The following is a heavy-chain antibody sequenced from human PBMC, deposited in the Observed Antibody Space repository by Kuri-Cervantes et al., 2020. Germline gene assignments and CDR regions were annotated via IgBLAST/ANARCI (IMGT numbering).Heavy chain of an antibody. CDR2: FDPEDGET. V-gene: IGHV1-24*01. J-gene: IGHJ5*02. D-gene: IGHD3-3*01. CDR3: AREIFGVVIDRVNWFDP. Sequence: ASVKVSCKVSGYTLTELSMHWVRQAPGKGLEWMGGFDPEDGETIYAQKFQGRVTMTEDTSTDTAYMELSSLRSEDTAVYYCAREIFGVVIDRVNWFDPWGQGTLVTVSS. CDR1: GYTLTELS.